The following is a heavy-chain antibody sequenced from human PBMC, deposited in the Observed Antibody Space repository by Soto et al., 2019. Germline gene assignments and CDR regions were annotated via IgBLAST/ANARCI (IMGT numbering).Heavy chain of an antibody. V-gene: IGHV4-39*01. CDR3: ARGPPSGCSGGSCYSWFDP. CDR2: IYYSGST. CDR1: GGSIISSSYY. J-gene: IGHJ5*02. Sequence: SETLSLTCTVSGGSIISSSYYWGWIRQPPGKGLEWIGSIYYSGSTYYNPSLKSRVTISVDTSKNQFSLKLSSVTAADTAVYYCARGPPSGCSGGSCYSWFDPWGQGTLVTVSS. D-gene: IGHD2-15*01.